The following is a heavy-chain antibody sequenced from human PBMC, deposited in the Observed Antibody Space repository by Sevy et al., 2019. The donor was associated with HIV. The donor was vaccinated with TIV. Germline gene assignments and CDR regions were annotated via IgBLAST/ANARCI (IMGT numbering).Heavy chain of an antibody. J-gene: IGHJ6*02. Sequence: GGSLRLSCAASGFTFSTYTMSWVRQAPGKGLEWVSAISGSAGSTYYADLVQGRFTISRDKSKNTLYLQMNSLRAEDTAVYYSANGDRTFYGLDVWGQGTTVTVSS. CDR3: ANGDRTFYGLDV. D-gene: IGHD3-10*01. V-gene: IGHV3-23*01. CDR1: GFTFSTYT. CDR2: ISGSAGST.